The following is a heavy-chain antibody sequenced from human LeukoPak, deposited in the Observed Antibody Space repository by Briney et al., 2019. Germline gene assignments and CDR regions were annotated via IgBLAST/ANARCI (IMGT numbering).Heavy chain of an antibody. CDR1: GYTFTGYY. CDR3: ARGSSSWPYYYYYMDV. Sequence: ASVKVSCKASGYTFTGYYMHWVRQAPGQGLEWMGWINPNSGGTNYAQKFQGRVTMTTDTSTSTAYMELRSLRSDDTAVYYCARGSSSWPYYYYYMDVWGKGTTVTISS. J-gene: IGHJ6*03. D-gene: IGHD6-13*01. V-gene: IGHV1-2*02. CDR2: INPNSGGT.